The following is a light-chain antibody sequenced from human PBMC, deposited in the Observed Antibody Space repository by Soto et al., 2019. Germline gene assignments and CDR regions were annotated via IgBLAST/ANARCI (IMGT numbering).Light chain of an antibody. J-gene: IGKJ2*01. Sequence: DIQLTQSPSFLSASVGDRITITCRVSPDISRYLVWYQQKPGKAPKLLIYGASTLQSGVPSRFSGSGSGREFTLTISILQPEDFATYYCLQLSYYPYTFGLGTKLEIK. CDR1: PDISRY. CDR3: LQLSYYPYT. CDR2: GAS. V-gene: IGKV1-9*01.